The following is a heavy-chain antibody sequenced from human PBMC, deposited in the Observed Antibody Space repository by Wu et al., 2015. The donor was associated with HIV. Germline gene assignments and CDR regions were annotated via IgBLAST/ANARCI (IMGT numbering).Heavy chain of an antibody. Sequence: QVRLVQSGPQIKTPGASVTISCGTSGYDFMESLINWVRQAPGQGLEWVGWMNPNSGNTGYPQKFQGRVTMTRDTSISTAYMELSSLKSEDTAVYYCARAASFFYDKHGYYRNWYFDVWGRGTLVAVSS. J-gene: IGHJ2*01. CDR2: MNPNSGNT. CDR1: GYDFMESL. D-gene: IGHD3-22*01. CDR3: ARAASFFYDKHGYYRNWYFDV. V-gene: IGHV1-8*01.